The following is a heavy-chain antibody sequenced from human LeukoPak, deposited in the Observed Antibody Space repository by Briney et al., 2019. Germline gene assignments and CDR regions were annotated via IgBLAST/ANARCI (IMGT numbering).Heavy chain of an antibody. Sequence: GGSLRLSCAVSGITLSNYGMSWVRQAPGKGLEWVAGISDSGGSTNYADSVQGGFTISSDNPKNTLYLQMNSLRDEDAAVYFCAKRGVVIRVILVGFHKEAYYFDSWGQGALVTVSS. CDR2: ISDSGGST. D-gene: IGHD3-22*01. CDR3: AKRGVVIRVILVGFHKEAYYFDS. CDR1: GITLSNYG. V-gene: IGHV3-23*01. J-gene: IGHJ4*02.